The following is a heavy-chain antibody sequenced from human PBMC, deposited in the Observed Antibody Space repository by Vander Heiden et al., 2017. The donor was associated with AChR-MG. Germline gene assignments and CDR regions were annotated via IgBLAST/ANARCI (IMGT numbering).Heavy chain of an antibody. D-gene: IGHD4-17*01. CDR2: VKQDGSEK. J-gene: IGHJ3*02. CDR1: GFTFSSVW. Sequence: EVQLVESGGGLVQPGGSLRLSCAASGFTFSSVWLGWVRQGQGKGLEWVANVKQDGSEKYYVDSVKGRFTISRDNAKNSLYLKMNSVRAEDTAVYYCARHDYGDPTDAFDIWGQGTMVTVSS. CDR3: ARHDYGDPTDAFDI. V-gene: IGHV3-7*01.